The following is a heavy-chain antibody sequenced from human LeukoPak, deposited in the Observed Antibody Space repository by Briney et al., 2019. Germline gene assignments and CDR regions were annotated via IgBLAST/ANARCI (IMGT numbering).Heavy chain of an antibody. J-gene: IGHJ4*02. V-gene: IGHV3-23*01. CDR1: GFTFSSYA. CDR2: ISRSGDST. CDR3: AKDTRRDGYNK. D-gene: IGHD5-24*01. Sequence: PGGSLRLSCAASGFTFSSYAMSWVRQAPGKGLEWVSAISRSGDSTYYADSVKGRFTISRDNSKNTLYLQMNSLRAEDTAVYYCAKDTRRDGYNKWGQGTLVTVSS.